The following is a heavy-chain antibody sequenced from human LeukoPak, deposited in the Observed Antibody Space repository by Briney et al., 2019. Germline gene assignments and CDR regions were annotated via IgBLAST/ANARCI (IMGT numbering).Heavy chain of an antibody. Sequence: PGGSLRLSCAVSGLTFSSPWMDWVRQAPGKGLEWVSVIYSGGSTYYADSVKGRFAISRDNSKNTLFLQMNSLRAEDTAVYYCARTGYGSGHYYYYGMDVWGQGTTVTVSS. CDR1: GLTFSSPW. CDR3: ARTGYGSGHYYYYGMDV. D-gene: IGHD3-10*01. V-gene: IGHV3-53*01. J-gene: IGHJ6*02. CDR2: IYSGGST.